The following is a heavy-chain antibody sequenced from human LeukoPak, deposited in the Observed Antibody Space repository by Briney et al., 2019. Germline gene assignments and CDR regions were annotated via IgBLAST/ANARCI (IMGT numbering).Heavy chain of an antibody. Sequence: TLSLTCTVSGGSISSGDYYWSWIRQPPGKGLEWIGYIYYSGSTYYNPSLKSRVTISVDTSKNQFSLKLSSVTAADTAAYYCARDLLNEGNHLDYWGQGTLVTVSS. V-gene: IGHV4-30-4*01. CDR3: ARDLLNEGNHLDY. J-gene: IGHJ4*02. CDR2: IYYSGST. CDR1: GGSISSGDYY. D-gene: IGHD4-23*01.